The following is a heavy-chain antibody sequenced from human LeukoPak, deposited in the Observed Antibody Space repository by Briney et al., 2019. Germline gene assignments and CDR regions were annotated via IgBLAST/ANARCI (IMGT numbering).Heavy chain of an antibody. CDR3: ARAPFTNEGFDI. D-gene: IGHD2-8*01. J-gene: IGHJ3*02. CDR2: MSPNSGNT. Sequence: AASVKVSCKASGYTFTSYDINWVRQATGQWLEWMGWMSPNSGNTGYAQKFQGRVTMTRNTSISTAYMELSSLRSEDTAVYYCARAPFTNEGFDIWGQRTMVTVSS. V-gene: IGHV1-8*01. CDR1: GYTFTSYD.